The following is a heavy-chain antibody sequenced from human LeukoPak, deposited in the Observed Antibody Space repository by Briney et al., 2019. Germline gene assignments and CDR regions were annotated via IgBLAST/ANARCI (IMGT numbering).Heavy chain of an antibody. CDR3: ARQTAYYFDY. CDR2: INLAGTET. V-gene: IGHV3-7*01. CDR1: GFSFSAYW. J-gene: IGHJ4*02. Sequence: GGSLKLSFEAPGFSFSAYWMTGFRQAPGTGLEWVANINLAGTETYYVDPVKGRFTISRDNAKNLLYLQMNSLRAEDTAVYYCARQTAYYFDYWGQGTLVTVSS. D-gene: IGHD1-14*01.